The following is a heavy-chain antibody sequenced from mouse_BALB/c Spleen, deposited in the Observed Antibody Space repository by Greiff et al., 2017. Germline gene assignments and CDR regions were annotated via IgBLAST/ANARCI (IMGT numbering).Heavy chain of an antibody. CDR1: GFTFTDYY. CDR2: IRNKANGYTT. D-gene: IGHD1-3*01. Sequence: EVQRVESGGGLVQPGGSLRLSCATSGFTFTDYYMSWVRQPPGKALEWLGFIRNKANGYTTEYSASVKGRFTISRDNSQSILYLQMNTLRAEDSATYYCARDTYKNYYAMDYWGQGTSVTVSS. J-gene: IGHJ4*01. V-gene: IGHV7-3*02. CDR3: ARDTYKNYYAMDY.